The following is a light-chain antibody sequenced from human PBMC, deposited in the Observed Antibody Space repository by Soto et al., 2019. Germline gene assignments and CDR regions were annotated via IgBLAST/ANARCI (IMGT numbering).Light chain of an antibody. CDR3: QQYGTSFWT. Sequence: DIVLTQSPGTLSLSPGERATLSCRTSQSVSSNYLAWYQQKPGQAPRLLIYGASTRATGIPDRFSGSGSGADFTLTISSLEPDDFAVYYCQQYGTSFWTFGQGNKVASK. V-gene: IGKV3-20*01. CDR2: GAS. J-gene: IGKJ1*01. CDR1: QSVSSNY.